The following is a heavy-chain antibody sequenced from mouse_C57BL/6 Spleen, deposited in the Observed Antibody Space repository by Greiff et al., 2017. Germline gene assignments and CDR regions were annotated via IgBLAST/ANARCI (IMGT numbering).Heavy chain of an antibody. CDR1: GYAFIGSW. J-gene: IGHJ4*01. Sequence: QVQLQQSGPELVKPGASVKVSCKASGYAFIGSWMHWVKQRPGQGLAWIGRFPPAGGDTNYNEKFKGKATLTADKSSSTAYMQLSSPTSEDSAVYGCADGYPYAMDYWGKGTSVTVSS. CDR2: FPPAGGDT. V-gene: IGHV1-74*01. CDR3: ADGYPYAMDY. D-gene: IGHD2-3*01.